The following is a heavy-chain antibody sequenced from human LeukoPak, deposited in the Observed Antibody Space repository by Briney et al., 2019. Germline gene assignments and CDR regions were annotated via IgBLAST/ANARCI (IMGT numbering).Heavy chain of an antibody. CDR2: IYSGGNT. Sequence: GGSLRLSCAVSGFTVSSNYMSWVRQAPGKGLEWVSAIYSGGNTYYTDSVKGRFTISRDNSKNTLYLQMNRLRAENTAVYYCARYQYDNSAYSRAFDIWGQGTMVTVSS. V-gene: IGHV3-66*01. CDR1: GFTVSSNY. J-gene: IGHJ3*02. D-gene: IGHD3-22*01. CDR3: ARYQYDNSAYSRAFDI.